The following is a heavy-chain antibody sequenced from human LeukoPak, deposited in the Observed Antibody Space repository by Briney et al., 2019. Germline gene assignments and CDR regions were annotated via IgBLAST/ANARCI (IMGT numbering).Heavy chain of an antibody. CDR2: INPKSGAA. CDR1: GYIFSDYY. J-gene: IGHJ4*02. CDR3: ARGAEAETSPLDF. D-gene: IGHD6-13*01. Sequence: EASVKVSCKASGYIFSDYYMHWVRQAPGQGLEWLGWINPKSGAADYAQQFRGRVTMTRDTSISTDYMEMKRVTSDDTAVYYCARGAEAETSPLDFWGQGTLVIVS. V-gene: IGHV1-2*02.